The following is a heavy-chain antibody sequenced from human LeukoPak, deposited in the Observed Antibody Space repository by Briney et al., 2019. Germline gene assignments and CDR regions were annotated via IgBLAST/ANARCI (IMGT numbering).Heavy chain of an antibody. Sequence: ASVKVSCKASGYTFTGYYMHWVRQAPGQGLEWMGWINPNSGGTNYAQKFQGWVTMTRDTSISTAYMELSRLRSDDTAVYYCASDSGSGWYYYFDYWGQGTLVTVSS. V-gene: IGHV1-2*04. CDR1: GYTFTGYY. D-gene: IGHD6-19*01. CDR2: INPNSGGT. J-gene: IGHJ4*02. CDR3: ASDSGSGWYYYFDY.